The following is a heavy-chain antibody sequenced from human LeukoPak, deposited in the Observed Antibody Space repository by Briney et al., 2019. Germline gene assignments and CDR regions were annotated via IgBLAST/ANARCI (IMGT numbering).Heavy chain of an antibody. CDR2: ISSSSSYI. Sequence: GGSLRLSCAASGFTFSSYSRNWVRQAPGKGLEWVSCISSSSSYIYYADSVKGRFTISRDNATNSLYLQMNSLRAEDTAVYYCARDPKGYYDFWSGYYPLYFDYWGQGTLVTVSS. D-gene: IGHD3-3*01. V-gene: IGHV3-21*01. J-gene: IGHJ4*02. CDR1: GFTFSSYS. CDR3: ARDPKGYYDFWSGYYPLYFDY.